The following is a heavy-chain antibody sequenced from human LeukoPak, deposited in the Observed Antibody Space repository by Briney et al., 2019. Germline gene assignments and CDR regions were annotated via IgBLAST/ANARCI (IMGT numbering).Heavy chain of an antibody. CDR1: GGSISSSSYY. CDR2: IYYSGST. CDR3: ARREAVGYCSGGSCYSVRGKVDP. J-gene: IGHJ5*02. V-gene: IGHV4-39*07. Sequence: SETPSLTCTVSGGSISSSSYYWGWIRQPPGQGLEWIGSIYYSGSTYYNPSLKSRVTISVDTSKNQSSLKLSSVTAADTAVYYCARREAVGYCSGGSCYSVRGKVDPWGQGTLVTVSS. D-gene: IGHD2-15*01.